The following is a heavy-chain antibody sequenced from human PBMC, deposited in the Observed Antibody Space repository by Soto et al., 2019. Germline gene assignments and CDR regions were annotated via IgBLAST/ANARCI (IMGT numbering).Heavy chain of an antibody. J-gene: IGHJ4*02. Sequence: QVQLVQSGAEVKKPGSSVKVSCKASGGTFSSYTISWVRQAPGQGLEWMGRIIPILGIANYAQKFQGRVTLTADKSTSTAYMELSSLRSEDTAVYYCARDAYGGNFDYWGQGTLVTVSS. V-gene: IGHV1-69*08. CDR2: IIPILGIA. CDR1: GGTFSSYT. CDR3: ARDAYGGNFDY. D-gene: IGHD2-15*01.